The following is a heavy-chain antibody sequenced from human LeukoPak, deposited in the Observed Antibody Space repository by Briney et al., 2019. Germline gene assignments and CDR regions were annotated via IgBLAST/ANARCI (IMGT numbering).Heavy chain of an antibody. J-gene: IGHJ4*02. V-gene: IGHV1-24*01. CDR3: ATEEGH. Sequence: ASVKVSCKASGYTFTSYHMHWVRQAPGKGLEWMGGFDPEDGETISAQMFQGRVTMTEDTSRDTAYMELSSLTSEDTAVYYCATEEGHWGQGTLVTVSS. CDR2: FDPEDGET. CDR1: GYTFTSYH.